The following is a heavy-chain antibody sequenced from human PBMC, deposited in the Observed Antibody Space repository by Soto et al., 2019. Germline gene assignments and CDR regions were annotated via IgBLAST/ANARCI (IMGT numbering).Heavy chain of an antibody. J-gene: IGHJ1*01. CDR3: ASMVGATKRAEYFQH. V-gene: IGHV3-23*01. CDR1: GFTFSSYA. CDR2: ISGSGGST. D-gene: IGHD1-26*01. Sequence: GGSLRLSCAASGFTFSSYAMSWVRQAPGKGLEWVSAISGSGGSTYYADSVKGRFTISRDNSKNTLYLQMNSLRAEDTAVYCCASMVGATKRAEYFQHWGQGTLVTVSS.